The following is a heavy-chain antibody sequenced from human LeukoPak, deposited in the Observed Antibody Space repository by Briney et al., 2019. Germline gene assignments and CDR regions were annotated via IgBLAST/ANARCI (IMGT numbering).Heavy chain of an antibody. CDR3: AKDFLVVPAAHIPDAFDI. Sequence: PGGSLRLSCAASGFTFSSYGMHWVRQAPGKGLEWVAFIRYDGSNKYYADSVKGRFTISRDNSKNTLYLQMNSLRAEDTAVYYCAKDFLVVPAAHIPDAFDIWGQGTMVTVSS. V-gene: IGHV3-30*02. J-gene: IGHJ3*02. CDR2: IRYDGSNK. CDR1: GFTFSSYG. D-gene: IGHD2-2*01.